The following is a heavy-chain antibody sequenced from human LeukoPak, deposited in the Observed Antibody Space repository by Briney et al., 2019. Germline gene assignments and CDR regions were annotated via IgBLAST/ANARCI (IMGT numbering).Heavy chain of an antibody. CDR1: GFTFSSYT. V-gene: IGHV3-21*01. CDR3: ARDGVWSGPFDN. J-gene: IGHJ4*02. D-gene: IGHD3-10*02. Sequence: GGSLRLSCAASGFTFSSYTLNWVRQAPGKGLEWVSSISSSSTSVYYADSVKGRFTISRDNAKNSLDLQVNSLRAEDTAVYYCARDGVWSGPFDNWGQGTLVAVSS. CDR2: ISSSSTSV.